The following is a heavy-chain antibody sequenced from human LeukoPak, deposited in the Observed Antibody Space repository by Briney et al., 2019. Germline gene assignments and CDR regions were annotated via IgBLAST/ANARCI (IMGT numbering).Heavy chain of an antibody. CDR3: ARDYGSGYYLAWFDP. CDR2: INPNSGGT. V-gene: IGHV1-2*02. J-gene: IGHJ5*02. Sequence: GASVKVSCKASGYTFTGYYMHWVRQAPGQGLEWMGWINPNSGGTNYAQKFQGRVTMTRDTSISTAYMELSRLRSDDTAVYYCARDYGSGYYLAWFDPWGQGTLVTVSS. CDR1: GYTFTGYY. D-gene: IGHD3-22*01.